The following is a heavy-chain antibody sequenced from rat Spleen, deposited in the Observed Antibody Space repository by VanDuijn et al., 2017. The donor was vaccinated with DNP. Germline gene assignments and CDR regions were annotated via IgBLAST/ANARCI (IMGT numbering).Heavy chain of an antibody. V-gene: IGHV5-25*01. Sequence: EVQLVESGGGLVQPGRSLKLSCAASGFTFSNYYMAWVRQAPKKGLEWVATISTSGSRTYYPDYVKGRFTIARDNAKSSLYLQMNSMKSEDTATYYCGKNTGYYFDHWGQGVMVTVSS. CDR3: GKNTGYYFDH. J-gene: IGHJ2*01. CDR1: GFTFSNYY. CDR2: ISTSGSRT. D-gene: IGHD4-1*01.